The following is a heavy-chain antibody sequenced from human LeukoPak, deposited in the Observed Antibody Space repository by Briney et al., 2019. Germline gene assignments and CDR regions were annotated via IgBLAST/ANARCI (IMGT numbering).Heavy chain of an antibody. J-gene: IGHJ4*02. CDR1: GFSVNSNY. V-gene: IGHV3-23*01. CDR3: ARDWHSGSYFGGYFDY. CDR2: ISGSGVST. D-gene: IGHD1-26*01. Sequence: HPGGSLRLSCAASGFSVNSNYMTWVRQAPGKGLEWVSAISGSGVSTYYADSVKGRFTISRDNAKNALYLQMNSLRAEDTAVYYCARDWHSGSYFGGYFDYWAQGTLVTVSS.